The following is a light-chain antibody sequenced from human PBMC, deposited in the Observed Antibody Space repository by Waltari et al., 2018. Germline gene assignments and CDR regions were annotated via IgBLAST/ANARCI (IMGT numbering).Light chain of an antibody. CDR2: IAS. Sequence: IVLTQSPGTLSLSPGERATLPCRASQSIPSNYLAWYQQRPGRAPRLLIYIASSRATGMPDRFSGSGSGTDFTLTISRLEPEDFAVYYCQQSGGSPFTFGPGTTVDI. V-gene: IGKV3-20*01. CDR1: QSIPSNY. J-gene: IGKJ3*01. CDR3: QQSGGSPFT.